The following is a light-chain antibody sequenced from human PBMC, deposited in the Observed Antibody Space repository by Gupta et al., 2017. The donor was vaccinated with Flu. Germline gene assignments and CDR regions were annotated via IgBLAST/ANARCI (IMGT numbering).Light chain of an antibody. CDR3: QQYDSYPLT. CDR2: KAS. V-gene: IGKV1-5*03. CDR1: QTFNSW. Sequence: PSTLSASVGDRVTMTCRASQTFNSWLAWFQQKPGKAPKLLIHKASTLESGVPSRFSGSGSGTEFTLTISGLQPDDFATYFCQQYDSYPLTFGGGTKVEIK. J-gene: IGKJ4*01.